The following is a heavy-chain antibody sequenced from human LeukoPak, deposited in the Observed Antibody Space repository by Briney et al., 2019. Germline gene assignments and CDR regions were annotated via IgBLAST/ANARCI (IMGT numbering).Heavy chain of an antibody. V-gene: IGHV3-74*01. Sequence: PGGSLRLSRAASGFTFSKYWMLWVRQAPGKGLDSVSRINTDGTVTTYADSVKGRFTVSRDNADNTMFLQMNSVRDEDTAVYYCATKQWLAPPPDSWGQGTPVTVSS. J-gene: IGHJ4*02. D-gene: IGHD6-19*01. CDR2: INTDGTVT. CDR3: ATKQWLAPPPDS. CDR1: GFTFSKYW.